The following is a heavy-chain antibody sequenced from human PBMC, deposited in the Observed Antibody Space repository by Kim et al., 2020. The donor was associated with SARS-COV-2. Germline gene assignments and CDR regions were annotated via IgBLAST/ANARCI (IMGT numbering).Heavy chain of an antibody. J-gene: IGHJ4*02. CDR1: GFTVSSNY. Sequence: GGSLRLSCAASGFTVSSNYMSWVRQAPGKGLEWVSVIYSGGSTYYADSVKGRFTISRDNSKNTLYLQMNSLRAEDTAVYYCARLGGDTAMVPLDYWGQGTLVTVSS. V-gene: IGHV3-66*02. D-gene: IGHD5-18*01. CDR2: IYSGGST. CDR3: ARLGGDTAMVPLDY.